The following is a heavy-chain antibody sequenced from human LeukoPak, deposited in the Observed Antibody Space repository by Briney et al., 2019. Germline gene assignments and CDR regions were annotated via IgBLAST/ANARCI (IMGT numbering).Heavy chain of an antibody. V-gene: IGHV4-4*07. CDR2: IYTSGST. CDR3: AGDPIDYGSLDAFDI. J-gene: IGHJ3*02. CDR1: GGSISSYY. D-gene: IGHD4-17*01. Sequence: PSETLSLTCTVSGGSISSYYWSWIRQPAGKGLEWIGRIYTSGSTNYNPSLKSRVTISVDKSKNQFSLKLSSVTAADTAVYYCAGDPIDYGSLDAFDIWGQGTMVTVSS.